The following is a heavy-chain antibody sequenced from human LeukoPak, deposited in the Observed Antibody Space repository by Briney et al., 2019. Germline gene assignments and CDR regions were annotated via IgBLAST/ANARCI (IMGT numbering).Heavy chain of an antibody. Sequence: SETLSLTCTVSGGSISSGGYYWSWICQHPGKGLEWIGYIYYSGSTYYNPSLKSRVTISVDTSKNQFSLKLSSVTAADTAVYYCARVRFLEWLSLDYWGQGTLVTVSS. J-gene: IGHJ4*02. D-gene: IGHD3-3*01. V-gene: IGHV4-31*03. CDR3: ARVRFLEWLSLDY. CDR2: IYYSGST. CDR1: GGSISSGGYY.